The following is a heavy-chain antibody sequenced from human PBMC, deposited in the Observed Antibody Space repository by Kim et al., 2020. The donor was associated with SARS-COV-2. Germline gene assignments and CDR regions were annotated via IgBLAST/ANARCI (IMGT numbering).Heavy chain of an antibody. Sequence: STYYNPTLSTRVTISGDTSKNQFSLKLSSVAATDAAVYYCARRQLRGLISWGQGTLVTVAS. V-gene: IGHV4-39*01. J-gene: IGHJ5*02. D-gene: IGHD4-17*01. CDR3: ARRQLRGLIS. CDR2: ST.